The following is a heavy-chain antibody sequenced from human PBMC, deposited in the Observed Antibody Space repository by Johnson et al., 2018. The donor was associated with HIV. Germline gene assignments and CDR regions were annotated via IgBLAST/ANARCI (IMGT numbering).Heavy chain of an antibody. V-gene: IGHV3-30*04. CDR2: ISYDGGAK. CDR3: AREFTLDWLNPTI. D-gene: IGHD3-3*01. Sequence: QVQLVESGGGVVQPGRSLRLSCAASGSTFSSYAMHWVRQAPGKGLEWVALISYDGGAKYYADSVKGRFTISRDNTKNTLSLQMNSLRPEDTAVYYCAREFTLDWLNPTIWGQGTMVTVSS. CDR1: GSTFSSYA. J-gene: IGHJ3*02.